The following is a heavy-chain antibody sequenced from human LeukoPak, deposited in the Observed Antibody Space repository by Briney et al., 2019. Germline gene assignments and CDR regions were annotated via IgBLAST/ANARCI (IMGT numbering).Heavy chain of an antibody. V-gene: IGHV4-59*08. D-gene: IGHD3-16*01. CDR3: ASSTLYYGMDV. CDR1: GGSISSYY. J-gene: IGHJ6*02. CDR2: IYDSGST. Sequence: SESLSLTCTVSGGSISSYYWSWIRQPPGKGLEWIGYIYDSGSTTYNPSLKSRVIISVDTSKNQFSLKLSSVTAADTAVYYCASSTLYYGMDVWGQGTTVTVSS.